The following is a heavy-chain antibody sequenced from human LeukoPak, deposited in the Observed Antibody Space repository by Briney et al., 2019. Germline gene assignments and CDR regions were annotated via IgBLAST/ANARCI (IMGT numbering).Heavy chain of an antibody. CDR2: INPNNGGT. J-gene: IGHJ2*01. Sequence: AAVKVSCKAPGYTFIGYYIHWIRQAPGQGFEWMGWINPNNGGTKYAQKFQGRVTMTKNTSISTVYLDLTSLRSDDTAFYHCARDRGFSPMALFDLWGRGTLVTVSS. CDR3: ARDRGFSPMALFDL. D-gene: IGHD3-10*01. CDR1: GYTFIGYY. V-gene: IGHV1-2*02.